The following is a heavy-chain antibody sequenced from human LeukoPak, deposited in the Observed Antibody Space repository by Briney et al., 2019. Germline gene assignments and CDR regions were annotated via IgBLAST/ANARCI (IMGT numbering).Heavy chain of an antibody. Sequence: PSXXLSLTCTVSGYSLSSAYYWAWSRPPPGKGLEGIGICYHSGSTYYKPSLKRRVTISGEKAKNHFSLKVNSVTAADTAVYYCAREGVGYCSSTSCYTKSYYYYYMDVWGKGTTVTVSS. D-gene: IGHD2-2*02. CDR1: GYSLSSAYY. V-gene: IGHV4-38-2*02. CDR3: AREGVGYCSSTSCYTKSYYYYYMDV. CDR2: CYHSGST. J-gene: IGHJ6*03.